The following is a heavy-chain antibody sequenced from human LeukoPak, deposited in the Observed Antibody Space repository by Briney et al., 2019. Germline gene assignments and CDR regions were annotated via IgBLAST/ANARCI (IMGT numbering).Heavy chain of an antibody. J-gene: IGHJ3*02. D-gene: IGHD5/OR15-5a*01. CDR3: ARGVYAFDI. V-gene: IGHV3-7*04. CDR2: IREDGGEI. Sequence: PGGSLRLSCVASGFTFTSHWMTWVRQAPGKGLGWVANIREDGGEIYYLDSVKGRFTISRDNAKNSLYLQMNSLRAEDTAVYYCARGVYAFDIWGQGTMVTVSS. CDR1: GFTFTSHW.